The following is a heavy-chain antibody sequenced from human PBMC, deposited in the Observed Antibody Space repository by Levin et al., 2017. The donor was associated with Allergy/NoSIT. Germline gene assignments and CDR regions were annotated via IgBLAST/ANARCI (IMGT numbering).Heavy chain of an antibody. CDR2: IYTVGKT. D-gene: IGHD3-16*01. J-gene: IGHJ5*02. CDR1: GFTISNNY. Sequence: GESLKISCVASGFTISNNYMNWVRQAPGKGLEWVSVIYTVGKTYYADSVKGRFTISRDNSKNTLYLQMNNLRADDTAVYYCTRDQFLYGSASGGWFDAWGQGTLVTVSS. CDR3: TRDQFLYGSASGGWFDA. V-gene: IGHV3-53*01.